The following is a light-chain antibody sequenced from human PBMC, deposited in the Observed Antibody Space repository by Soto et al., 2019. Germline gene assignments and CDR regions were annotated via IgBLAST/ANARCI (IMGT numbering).Light chain of an antibody. J-gene: IGKJ2*03. Sequence: EIVLTQSPATLSLSPGERATLSCRASQSVSTYLAWYQQKGGQAPRLLIYEAINRAIGTPARCSGSGSGTDFTLTISSLEPEDFAVYYCQQRAHWPPYRFGQGTKLEI. CDR2: EAI. V-gene: IGKV3-11*01. CDR1: QSVSTY. CDR3: QQRAHWPPYR.